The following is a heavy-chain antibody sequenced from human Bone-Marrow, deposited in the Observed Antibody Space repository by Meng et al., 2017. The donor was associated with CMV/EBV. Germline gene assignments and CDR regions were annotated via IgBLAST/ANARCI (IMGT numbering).Heavy chain of an antibody. Sequence: GESLKISCTASGFTFSSYWMHWVRQAPGKGLVWVSSISSSSSYIYYADSVKGRFTISRDNAKNSLYLQMNSLRAEDTAVYYCAREYNWNYFDYWGQGTLVTVSS. J-gene: IGHJ4*02. CDR3: AREYNWNYFDY. V-gene: IGHV3-21*01. D-gene: IGHD1-20*01. CDR2: ISSSSSYI. CDR1: GFTFSSYW.